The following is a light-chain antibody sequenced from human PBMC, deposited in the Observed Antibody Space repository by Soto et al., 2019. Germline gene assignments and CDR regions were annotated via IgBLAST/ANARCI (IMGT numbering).Light chain of an antibody. Sequence: EIVLTQSPGTQSLSPGERATLSCRASQSVYSNYLAWYQQKPGQSPRLLMYGASTRVTGIPDRFSGSASGTDFTLTISRLEPEDFAVYYCQQYGSSPLTFGAGTKVDIK. CDR3: QQYGSSPLT. CDR2: GAS. V-gene: IGKV3-20*01. CDR1: QSVYSNY. J-gene: IGKJ3*01.